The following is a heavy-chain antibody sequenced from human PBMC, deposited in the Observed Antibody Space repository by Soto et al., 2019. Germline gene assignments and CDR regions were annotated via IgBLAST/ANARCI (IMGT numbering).Heavy chain of an antibody. CDR3: ARENTNFGVVNDYYYYGMDV. J-gene: IGHJ6*02. Sequence: QVQLVQSGAEVKKPGSSVKVSCKASGSTFSSYAISWVRQAPGQGLEWMGGIIPIFGTANYAQKFQGRVTITSDESTSTVDMELSSLRSEDTAVYYCARENTNFGVVNDYYYYGMDVWGQGTTVTVSS. CDR2: IIPIFGTA. CDR1: GSTFSSYA. D-gene: IGHD3-3*01. V-gene: IGHV1-69*01.